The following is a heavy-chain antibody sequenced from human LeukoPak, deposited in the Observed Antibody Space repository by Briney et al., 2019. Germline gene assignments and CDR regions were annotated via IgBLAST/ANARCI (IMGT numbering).Heavy chain of an antibody. Sequence: PSETLSLTCTVSGGSVSNYYWSWIRQPPGKALEWIGSIYYSGSTYYNPSLKSRVTISVDTSKNQFSLKLSSVTAADTAVYYCARLVVRDYVWGSYRPPLGDYWGQGTLVTVSS. CDR1: GGSVSNYY. CDR3: ARLVVRDYVWGSYRPPLGDY. D-gene: IGHD3-16*02. J-gene: IGHJ4*02. V-gene: IGHV4-59*05. CDR2: IYYSGST.